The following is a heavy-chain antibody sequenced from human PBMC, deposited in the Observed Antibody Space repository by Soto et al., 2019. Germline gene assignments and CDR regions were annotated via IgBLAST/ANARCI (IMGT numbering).Heavy chain of an antibody. CDR2: ISAYNGNT. D-gene: IGHD3-3*01. J-gene: IGHJ5*02. Sequence: ASVKVSCKASGYTFTSYGISWLRQSPGQGLEWMGWISAYNGNTNYAQKLQGRVTMTTDTSTSTAYIELRSLRSDDTAVYYCARETYYDFWSGYSGWFDPWGQGTLVTVSS. V-gene: IGHV1-18*01. CDR3: ARETYYDFWSGYSGWFDP. CDR1: GYTFTSYG.